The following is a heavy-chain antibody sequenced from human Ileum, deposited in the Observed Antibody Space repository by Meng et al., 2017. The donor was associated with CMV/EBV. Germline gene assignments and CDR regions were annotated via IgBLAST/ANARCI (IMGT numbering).Heavy chain of an antibody. V-gene: IGHV3-30*04. CDR2: ISYDGNNK. CDR1: GFTFRSYA. D-gene: IGHD6-19*01. Sequence: GGSLRLSCAGSGFTFRSYAVHWVRQAPGKGLEWVAVISYDGNNKYYADSVKGRFTISRDNAKNSLYLQMNSLRAEDTALYHCARGVGSGWSTPDYWGQGTLVTVSS. CDR3: ARGVGSGWSTPDY. J-gene: IGHJ4*02.